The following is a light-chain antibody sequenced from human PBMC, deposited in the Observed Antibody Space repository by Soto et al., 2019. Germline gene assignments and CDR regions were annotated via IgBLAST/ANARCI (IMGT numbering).Light chain of an antibody. V-gene: IGKV3-15*01. CDR2: DVS. CDR3: HQYSDHMYT. CDR1: QSIRYN. J-gene: IGKJ2*01. Sequence: IVMTQSPATLSVSPGESATLSCRASQSIRYNLAWYQQRPGQSPRLLIYDVSTRATGIPARFRGSGSATEFTLTISSLQSEDFAVYYCHQYSDHMYTFGQGTKLVIK.